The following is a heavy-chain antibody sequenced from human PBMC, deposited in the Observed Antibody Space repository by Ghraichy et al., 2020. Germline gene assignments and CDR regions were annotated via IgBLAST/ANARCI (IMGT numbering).Heavy chain of an antibody. CDR3: ARSLCSSTSCYDGGKIDY. V-gene: IGHV4-31*03. J-gene: IGHJ4*02. D-gene: IGHD2-2*01. CDR2: IYYSGST. CDR1: GGSISSGGYY. Sequence: SQTLSFTCTVSGGSISSGGYYWSWIRQHPGKGLEWIGYIYYSGSTYYNPSLKSRVTISVDTSKNQFSLKLSFVTAADTAVYYCARSLCSSTSCYDGGKIDYWGQGTLVTVSS.